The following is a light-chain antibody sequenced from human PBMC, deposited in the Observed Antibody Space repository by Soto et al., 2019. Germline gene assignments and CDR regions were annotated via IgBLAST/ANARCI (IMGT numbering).Light chain of an antibody. CDR1: QSVSSSY. J-gene: IGKJ5*01. CDR2: GAS. Sequence: IVLTQSPAILALSPGDRATLSCRASQSVSSSYLAWHQHKPGQAPRLLIYGASSRATGIPDRFSGSGSGTDFTLTISRLEPEDFAVYYCQQYGSSPPITFGQGTRLEIK. CDR3: QQYGSSPPIT. V-gene: IGKV3-20*01.